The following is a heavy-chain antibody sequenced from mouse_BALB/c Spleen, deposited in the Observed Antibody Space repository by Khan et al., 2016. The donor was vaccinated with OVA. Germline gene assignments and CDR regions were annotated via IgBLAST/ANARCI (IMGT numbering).Heavy chain of an antibody. CDR2: ISYSGST. J-gene: IGHJ4*01. V-gene: IGHV3-2*02. CDR3: AKKNSYCYAVDY. Sequence: EVQLQESGPGLVKPSQSLSLTCTVTGYSITTNYAWDWIRQFPGNKLEWMGYISYSGSTSYNPSLKSRISITRDTSKNKFFLQLNSVSTEDTATYYCAKKNSYCYAVDYWGQGTSVTVSS. D-gene: IGHD1-1*01. CDR1: GYSITTNYA.